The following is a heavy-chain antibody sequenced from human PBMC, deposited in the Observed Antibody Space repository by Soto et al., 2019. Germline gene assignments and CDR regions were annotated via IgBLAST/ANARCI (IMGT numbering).Heavy chain of an antibody. D-gene: IGHD2-15*01. V-gene: IGHV3-23*01. CDR2: LDGSGGNT. CDR1: GFTFSNHG. Sequence: EVQLLESGGGLVQPGGSLRLSCAASGFTFSNHGMSWVRQAPGKGLEWVSTLDGSGGNTHYADSVKGRFTISRDNSKNTLYLQISSLRAEDTAIYYCSALLQRHVDYWGQGTLVTVSS. J-gene: IGHJ4*02. CDR3: SALLQRHVDY.